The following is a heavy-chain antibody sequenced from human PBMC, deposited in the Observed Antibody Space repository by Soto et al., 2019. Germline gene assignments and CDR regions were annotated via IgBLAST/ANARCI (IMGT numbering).Heavy chain of an antibody. CDR3: ATHYFGGSYVYTFDH. CDR2: IYCSGST. Sequence: SETLSLTCTVSGGSTSSYYWSWFRQPPGKGLEWIGYIYCSGSTNYNPSLKSRVTISVDTSKNQFSLKLSSVTAADTAVYYCATHYFGGSYVYTFDHRGQRTPVTVS. J-gene: IGHJ5*02. CDR1: GGSTSSYY. D-gene: IGHD1-26*01. V-gene: IGHV4-4*08.